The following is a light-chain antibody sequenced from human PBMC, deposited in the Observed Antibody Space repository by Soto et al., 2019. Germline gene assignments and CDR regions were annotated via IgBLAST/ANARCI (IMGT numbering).Light chain of an antibody. V-gene: IGLV2-14*01. CDR2: DVN. Sequence: QSALTQPASVSGYPGQSITISCTGTSSDVGGYNYVSWYQQHPGKAPKLMIYDVNNRPSGVSNRFSGSKSGNTASLTISGLQAEDEADYYCSSYRSSSTLYVFGTGTKVTVL. J-gene: IGLJ1*01. CDR3: SSYRSSSTLYV. CDR1: SSDVGGYNY.